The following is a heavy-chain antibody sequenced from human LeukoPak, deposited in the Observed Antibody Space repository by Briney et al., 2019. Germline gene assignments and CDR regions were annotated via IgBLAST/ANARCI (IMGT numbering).Heavy chain of an antibody. CDR1: GFTFSSYG. V-gene: IGHV3-30*03. J-gene: IGHJ4*02. Sequence: GGSLRLSCAASGFTFSSYGMHWVRQAPDKGLEWVAVISYDGSNKYYADSVKGRFTISRDNSKNTLYLQMNSLRAEDTAVYYCASGPLTWYFDYWGQGTLVTVSS. CDR3: ASGPLTWYFDY. CDR2: ISYDGSNK.